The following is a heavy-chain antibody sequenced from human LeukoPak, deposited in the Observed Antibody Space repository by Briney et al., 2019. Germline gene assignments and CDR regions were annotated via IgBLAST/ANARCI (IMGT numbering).Heavy chain of an antibody. CDR3: ARHRVFNWNHPIWFDP. CDR1: GGSISITSYY. Sequence: SETLSLTCTVSGGSISITSYYWGWVRQPRGKGLEWLGCMFNSGSTYHNPSLKSGVTISIDTSKNQFSLKLSSVTGADTAVYYCARHRVFNWNHPIWFDPWGQGTLVTVSS. V-gene: IGHV4-39*01. J-gene: IGHJ5*02. CDR2: MFNSGST. D-gene: IGHD1-14*01.